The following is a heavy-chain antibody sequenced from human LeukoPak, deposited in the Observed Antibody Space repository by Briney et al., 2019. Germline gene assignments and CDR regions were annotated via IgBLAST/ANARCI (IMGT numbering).Heavy chain of an antibody. Sequence: GGSLRLSCAASGFTFGSYAMSWVRQAPGKGLEWVSAIRGTGDATYYTDSVKGRFAISRDNSKNTLYLQMSSLRAEDTAVYYCGKHRGAAVGYYFDYWGQGTLVTVSS. D-gene: IGHD6-13*01. V-gene: IGHV3-23*01. CDR2: IRGTGDAT. CDR3: GKHRGAAVGYYFDY. CDR1: GFTFGSYA. J-gene: IGHJ4*02.